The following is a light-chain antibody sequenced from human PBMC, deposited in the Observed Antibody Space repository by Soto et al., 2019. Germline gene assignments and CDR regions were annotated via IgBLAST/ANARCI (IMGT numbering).Light chain of an antibody. V-gene: IGLV2-23*01. CDR3: CSYAGSSTPVV. CDR1: SSDVGSYNL. Sequence: QPVLTQPASVSGSPGQSITISCTGTSSDVGSYNLVSWYQQYPGKAPKLMIYEGSKRPSGVSNRFSGSKSGNTASLTISGLQAEDEADYYCCSYAGSSTPVVFGGGTKVTVL. CDR2: EGS. J-gene: IGLJ2*01.